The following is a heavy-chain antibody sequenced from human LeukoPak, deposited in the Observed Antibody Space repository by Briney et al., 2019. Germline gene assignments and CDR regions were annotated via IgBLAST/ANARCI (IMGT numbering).Heavy chain of an antibody. V-gene: IGHV3-30*18. Sequence: GGSLRLSCAASGFTFSSYGMHWVRQTPGKGLEWVAVISYDGKNEYYVDSVKGRFTISRDNSKNTLYLQMNSLRAEDTAVYYCAKDGSPYYYYYMDVWGKGTTVTVSS. CDR1: GFTFSSYG. J-gene: IGHJ6*03. D-gene: IGHD3-10*01. CDR2: ISYDGKNE. CDR3: AKDGSPYYYYYMDV.